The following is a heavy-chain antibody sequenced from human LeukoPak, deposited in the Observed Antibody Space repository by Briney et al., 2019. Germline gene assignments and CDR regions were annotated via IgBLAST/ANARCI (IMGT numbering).Heavy chain of an antibody. Sequence: TGGSLRLSCAASGFTFSSYWMSWVRQAPGKGLEWVANIKQDGSEKYYVDSVKGRFTISRDNAKNSLYLQMSSLRAEDTAVYYCARNNYCSSTSCYASAGDYWGQGTLVTVSS. V-gene: IGHV3-7*03. CDR2: IKQDGSEK. D-gene: IGHD2-2*01. J-gene: IGHJ4*02. CDR1: GFTFSSYW. CDR3: ARNNYCSSTSCYASAGDY.